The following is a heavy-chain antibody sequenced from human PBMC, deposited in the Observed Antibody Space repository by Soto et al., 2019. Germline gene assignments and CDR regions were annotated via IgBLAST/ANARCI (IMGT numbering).Heavy chain of an antibody. V-gene: IGHV4-39*01. D-gene: IGHD3-9*01. CDR1: GGSISSSSYY. CDR3: ARHPGGGYYDILTGSEWGYYFDY. CDR2: IYYSGST. Sequence: PSETLSLTCTVSGGSISSSSYYWGWIRQPPGKGLEWIGSIYYSGSTYYNPSLKSRVTISVGTSKNQFSLKLSSVTAADTAVYYCARHPGGGYYDILTGSEWGYYFDYWGQGTLVTVSS. J-gene: IGHJ4*02.